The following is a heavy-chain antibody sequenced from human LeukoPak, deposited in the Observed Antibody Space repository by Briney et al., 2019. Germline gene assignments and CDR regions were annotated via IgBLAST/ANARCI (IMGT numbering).Heavy chain of an antibody. Sequence: SVKVSCKASGGTFNSYAISWVRQAPGQGLEWMGRIIPIFGIANYAQKFQGRVTITADKSTSTAYMELSSLRSEDTAVYYCASPPLYYDILTGTQNYYYYGMDVWGQGTTVTVSS. J-gene: IGHJ6*02. CDR3: ASPPLYYDILTGTQNYYYYGMDV. D-gene: IGHD3-9*01. CDR2: IIPIFGIA. CDR1: GGTFNSYA. V-gene: IGHV1-69*04.